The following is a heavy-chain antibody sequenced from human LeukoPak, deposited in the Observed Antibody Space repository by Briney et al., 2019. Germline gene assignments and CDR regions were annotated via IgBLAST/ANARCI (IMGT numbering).Heavy chain of an antibody. J-gene: IGHJ3*02. CDR1: GFTFSSYW. CDR3: RGRVAEARGAFDI. Sequence: PGGSLRLSCAASGFTFSSYWMSWVRQAPGKGLEWVSNINQDGSEKYYVDSVKGRFTISRDNAKNSLYLQMNSLRAEDTAVYYCRGRVAEARGAFDIWGQGTMVTVSS. CDR2: INQDGSEK. D-gene: IGHD1-26*01. V-gene: IGHV3-7*03.